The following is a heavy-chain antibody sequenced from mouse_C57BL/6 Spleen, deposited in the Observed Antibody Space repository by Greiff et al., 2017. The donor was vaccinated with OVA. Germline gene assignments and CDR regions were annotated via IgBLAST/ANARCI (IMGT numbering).Heavy chain of an antibody. CDR3: TRITTVVAPYYFDY. J-gene: IGHJ2*01. CDR2: IDPETGGT. V-gene: IGHV1-15*01. Sequence: VKLQESGAELVRPGASVTLSCKASGYTFTDYEMHWVKQTPVHGLEWIGAIDPETGGTAYNQKFKGKAILTADKSSSTAYMELRSLTSEDSAVYYCTRITTVVAPYYFDYWGQGTTLTVSS. D-gene: IGHD1-1*01. CDR1: GYTFTDYE.